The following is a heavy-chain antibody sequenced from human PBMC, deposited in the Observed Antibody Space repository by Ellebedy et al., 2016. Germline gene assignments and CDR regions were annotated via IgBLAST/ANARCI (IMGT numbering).Heavy chain of an antibody. Sequence: SETLSLTXTVSGGSISSGDYYWSWIRQPPGKGLEWIGYIYYSGSTNYNPSLKSRVTISVDTSKNQFSLKLSSVTAADTAVYYCTRGRDIAVAVVGGWFNPWGQGTLVTVSS. CDR1: GGSISSGDYY. V-gene: IGHV4-61*08. D-gene: IGHD6-19*01. J-gene: IGHJ5*02. CDR3: TRGRDIAVAVVGGWFNP. CDR2: IYYSGST.